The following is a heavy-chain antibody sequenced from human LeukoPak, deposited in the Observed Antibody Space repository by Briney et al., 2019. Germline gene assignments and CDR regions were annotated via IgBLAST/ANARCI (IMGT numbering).Heavy chain of an antibody. CDR3: ARAPPTQLLWFGELLGHAFDI. CDR1: GGSISSYY. J-gene: IGHJ3*02. V-gene: IGHV4-59*01. D-gene: IGHD3-10*01. Sequence: SETLSLTCTVSGGSISSYYWSWIRQPPGKGLEWIGYIYYSGSTNYNPSLKSRVTMSVDTSKNQSSLKLSSVTAADTAVYYCARAPPTQLLWFGELLGHAFDIWGQGTMVTVSS. CDR2: IYYSGST.